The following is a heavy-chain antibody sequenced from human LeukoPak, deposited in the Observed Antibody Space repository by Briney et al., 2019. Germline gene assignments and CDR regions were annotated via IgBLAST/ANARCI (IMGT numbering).Heavy chain of an antibody. CDR2: IYHSGST. J-gene: IGHJ3*02. D-gene: IGHD2-21*01. CDR1: GYSISSGYY. V-gene: IGHV4-38-2*01. Sequence: SETLSLTCAVAGYSISSGYYWGWIRQPPGKGLEWIGSIYHSGSTYYNPSLKSRVTISVDTSKNQFSLKLSSVTAADTAVYYCARLKYCSGDCATGAFDIGGQGTMVTVSS. CDR3: ARLKYCSGDCATGAFDI.